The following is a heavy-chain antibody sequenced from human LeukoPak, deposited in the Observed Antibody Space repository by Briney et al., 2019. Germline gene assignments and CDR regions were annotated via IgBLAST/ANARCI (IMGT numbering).Heavy chain of an antibody. CDR2: ISSNGRIT. Sequence: GGSLRLTCAASGFIFRNYALHWVRQAPGKGLEYISAISSNGRITYYAESVRGRFTISRDDSKNTLYLQMGSLRAEDMAVYYCARRFGELLNYMDVWGTGTTVTVSS. CDR3: ARRFGELLNYMDV. J-gene: IGHJ6*03. D-gene: IGHD3-10*01. V-gene: IGHV3-64*02. CDR1: GFIFRNYA.